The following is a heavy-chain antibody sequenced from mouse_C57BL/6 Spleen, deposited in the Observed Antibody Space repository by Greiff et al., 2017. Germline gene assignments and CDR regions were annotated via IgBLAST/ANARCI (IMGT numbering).Heavy chain of an antibody. CDR3: ARDDYYGSNYWYFDV. Sequence: EVNVVESGGGLVKPGGSLKLSCAASGFTFSSYAMSWVRQTPEKRLEWVATISDGGSYTYYPDNVKGRFTISRDNAKNNLYLQMSHLKSEDTAMYYCARDDYYGSNYWYFDVWGTGTTVTVSS. V-gene: IGHV5-4*01. CDR1: GFTFSSYA. CDR2: ISDGGSYT. D-gene: IGHD1-1*01. J-gene: IGHJ1*03.